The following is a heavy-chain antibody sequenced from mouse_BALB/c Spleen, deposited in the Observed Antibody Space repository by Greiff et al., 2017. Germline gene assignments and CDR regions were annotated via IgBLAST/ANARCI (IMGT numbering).Heavy chain of an antibody. V-gene: IGHV5-17*02. J-gene: IGHJ4*01. CDR1: GFTFSSFG. CDR3: ARSAYGNFYAMDY. CDR2: ISSGSGTI. Sequence: DVQLQESGGGLVQPGGSRKLSCAASGFTFSSFGMHWVRQAPEKGLEWVAYISSGSGTIYYADTVKGRFTISRDNPKNTLFLQMTSLRSEDTAMYYCARSAYGNFYAMDYWGQGTSVTVSS. D-gene: IGHD2-10*02.